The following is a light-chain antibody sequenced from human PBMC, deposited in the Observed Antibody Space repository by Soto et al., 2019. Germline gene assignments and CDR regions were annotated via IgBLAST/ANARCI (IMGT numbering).Light chain of an antibody. CDR2: GAS. CDR3: QQYGSSGT. V-gene: IGKV3-20*01. Sequence: EIFLTQSRGTVSLSPGEIATLSCMASQSVSNNYLAWYQQKPGQAPRLLIYGASNRATGIPDRFSGSGSGTDFTLTISRLEPEDFAVYYCQQYGSSGTFGQGTKVDIK. J-gene: IGKJ1*01. CDR1: QSVSNNY.